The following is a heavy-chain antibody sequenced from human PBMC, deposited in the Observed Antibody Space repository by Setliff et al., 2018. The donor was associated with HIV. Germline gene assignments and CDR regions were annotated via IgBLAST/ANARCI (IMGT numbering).Heavy chain of an antibody. Sequence: ASVKVSCKASGYRFTDYYIHWVRQAPGQGLEWMGWINPNSGGTNYAQKFQGRVTMTRDTSISTAYMELSGLTSDDSAVYYCARYLVVGPVAVGGLDVWGQGTTVTVSS. CDR2: INPNSGGT. V-gene: IGHV1-2*02. CDR3: ARYLVVGPVAVGGLDV. J-gene: IGHJ6*02. CDR1: GYRFTDYY. D-gene: IGHD2-2*01.